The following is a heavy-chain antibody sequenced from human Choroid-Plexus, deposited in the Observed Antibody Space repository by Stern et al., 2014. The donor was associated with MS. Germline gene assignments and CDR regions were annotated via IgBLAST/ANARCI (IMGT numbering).Heavy chain of an antibody. J-gene: IGHJ5*02. CDR3: AKDRQYLTYFFDH. Sequence: VQLVESGGGVVKPGSPLRPSCVASGFTFGSCAMHWVRQAPGKGREWVAGVSYDGSNKYYADSVKGRFTISRDNSQNTLYKQMSSLRPEDTAVYYCAKDRQYLTYFFDHWGQGSLVTVSS. CDR1: GFTFGSCA. V-gene: IGHV3-30*18. CDR2: VSYDGSNK. D-gene: IGHD2/OR15-2a*01.